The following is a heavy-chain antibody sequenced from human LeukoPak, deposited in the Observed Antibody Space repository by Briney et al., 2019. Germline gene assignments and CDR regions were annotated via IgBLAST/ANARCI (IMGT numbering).Heavy chain of an antibody. J-gene: IGHJ4*02. Sequence: ASVKVSCRVSGYTLTELSMHWVRQAPGKGLEWMGGFDPEDGETIYAQKFQGRVTMTEDTSTDTAYMELSSLRSEDTAVYYCATDLSVAAGVVDYWGQGTLVTVSS. CDR2: FDPEDGET. CDR3: ATDLSVAAGVVDY. CDR1: GYTLTELS. V-gene: IGHV1-24*01. D-gene: IGHD6-13*01.